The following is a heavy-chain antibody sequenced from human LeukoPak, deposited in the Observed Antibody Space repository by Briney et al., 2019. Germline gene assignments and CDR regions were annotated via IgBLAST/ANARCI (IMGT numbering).Heavy chain of an antibody. J-gene: IGHJ6*02. Sequence: SETLSLICTVSGGSISSGDHYCSWIRQPPGKGLQWIGCICYSGSIHYHPSLKSRDPISVDTAKNQYSLKLSSVTAADTAVYYCDSEVWFGDSYDGMDVWGQGTTVTVSS. D-gene: IGHD3-10*01. V-gene: IGHV4-30-4*01. CDR1: GGSISSGDHY. CDR2: ICYSGSI. CDR3: DSEVWFGDSYDGMDV.